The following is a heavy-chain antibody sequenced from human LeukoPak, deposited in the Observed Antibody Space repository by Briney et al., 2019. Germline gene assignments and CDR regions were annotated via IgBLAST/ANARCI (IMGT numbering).Heavy chain of an antibody. CDR1: GGSFSGYY. D-gene: IGHD3-22*01. J-gene: IGHJ4*02. Sequence: SETLSLTCAVYGGSFSGYYWSWIRQPPGKGLEWIGEINHSGSTNYNPSLKSRVTISVDKSKNQFSLKLSSVTAADTAMYYCARGVDSSGYYFDYWGQGTLVTVSS. V-gene: IGHV4-34*01. CDR2: INHSGST. CDR3: ARGVDSSGYYFDY.